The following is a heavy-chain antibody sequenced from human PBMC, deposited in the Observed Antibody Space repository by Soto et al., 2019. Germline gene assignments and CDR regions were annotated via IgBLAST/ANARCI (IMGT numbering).Heavy chain of an antibody. J-gene: IGHJ4*02. CDR3: ARGCSGGSCYLLG. Sequence: ASVKVSCKASGGTFSSYTISWVRQAPGQGLEWMGRIIPILGIANYAQKFQGRVTITADKSTSTAYMELSSLRSEDTAVYYCARGCSGGSCYLLGWGQGTLVTVSS. CDR2: IIPILGIA. D-gene: IGHD2-15*01. CDR1: GGTFSSYT. V-gene: IGHV1-69*02.